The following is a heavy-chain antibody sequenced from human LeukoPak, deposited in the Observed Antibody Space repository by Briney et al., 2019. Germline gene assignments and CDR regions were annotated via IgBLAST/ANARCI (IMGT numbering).Heavy chain of an antibody. CDR3: ARDGLGITGTGLDY. V-gene: IGHV4-59*01. Sequence: PSETLSLTCTVSGGSITNYFWSWLRQPPGKGLEWIGYIYYSGSTTYNPSLKNRVTISVDTSKNHFSLRLSSATAADTAVYYCARDGLGITGTGLDYWGQGVLVTVSS. CDR1: GGSITNYF. D-gene: IGHD1-7*01. CDR2: IYYSGST. J-gene: IGHJ4*02.